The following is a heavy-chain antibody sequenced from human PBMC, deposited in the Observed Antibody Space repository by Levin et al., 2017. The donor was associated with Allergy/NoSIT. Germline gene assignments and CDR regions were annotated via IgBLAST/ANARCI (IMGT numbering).Heavy chain of an antibody. J-gene: IGHJ6*02. Sequence: SETLSLTCAVYGGSFSGYYWSWIRQPPGKGLEWIGEINHSGSTNYNPSLKSRVTISVDTSKNQFSLKLSSVTAADTAVYYCAREPLDGDYYGMDVWGQGTTVTVSS. CDR2: INHSGST. CDR1: GGSFSGYY. D-gene: IGHD2-2*03. CDR3: AREPLDGDYYGMDV. V-gene: IGHV4-34*01.